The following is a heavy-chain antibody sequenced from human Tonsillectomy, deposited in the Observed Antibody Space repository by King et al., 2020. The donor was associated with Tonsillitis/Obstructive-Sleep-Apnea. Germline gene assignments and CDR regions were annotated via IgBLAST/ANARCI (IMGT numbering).Heavy chain of an antibody. V-gene: IGHV4-31*01. Sequence: QLQESGPGLVKPSQTLSLTCTVSGGSISSGGYYWSWIRQHPGKGLEWIGYIYYSGSTYYNPSPKSLVTISVDTSKNQLSWKLSSVTAADTAVYYCSRSGRDYGDYEGAFDIWGQGTMVTVSS. CDR1: GGSISSGGYY. CDR2: IYYSGST. J-gene: IGHJ3*02. D-gene: IGHD4-17*01. CDR3: SRSGRDYGDYEGAFDI.